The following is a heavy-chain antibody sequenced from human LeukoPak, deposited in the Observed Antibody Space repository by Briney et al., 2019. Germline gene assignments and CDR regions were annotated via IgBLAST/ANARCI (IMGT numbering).Heavy chain of an antibody. D-gene: IGHD3-3*01. CDR1: GYTFTSYY. CDR2: INPSGGST. J-gene: IGHJ5*02. CDR3: ARGVLRFLEWLLWFDP. V-gene: IGHV1-46*01. Sequence: ASVKVSCKASGYTFTSYYMHWVRQAPGQGLEWMGIINPSGGSTSYAQKFQGRLTVTRDTPTSTAYMELRSLRSDDTAVYYCARGVLRFLEWLLWFDPWGQGTLVTVSS.